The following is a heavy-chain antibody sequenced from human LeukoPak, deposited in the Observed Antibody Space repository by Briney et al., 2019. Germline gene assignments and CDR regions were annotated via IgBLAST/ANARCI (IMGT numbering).Heavy chain of an antibody. Sequence: PSETLSLTCAVYGGSFSGYYWSWIRQPPGKGLEWIGEINHSGSTNYNPSLKSRVTISVDTSKNQFSLKLSSVTAADTAVYYCATEGSAFDIWGQGTMVTVSS. J-gene: IGHJ3*02. CDR3: ATEGSAFDI. CDR2: INHSGST. CDR1: GGSFSGYY. V-gene: IGHV4-34*01.